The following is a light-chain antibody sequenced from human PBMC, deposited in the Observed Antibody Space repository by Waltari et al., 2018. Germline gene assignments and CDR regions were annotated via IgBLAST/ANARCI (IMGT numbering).Light chain of an antibody. CDR1: QSISSY. CDR2: AAS. CDR3: QQSYSTPLT. V-gene: IGKV1-39*01. J-gene: IGKJ4*01. Sequence: DIQMTQSPSSLSASVGDRVTITCRASQSISSYFNWYQQKPGKAPKLLIYAASSLQSGVPSRFSGSGSGTDFTLTISSLQPEDFATYYCQQSYSTPLTFGGGTKLEIK.